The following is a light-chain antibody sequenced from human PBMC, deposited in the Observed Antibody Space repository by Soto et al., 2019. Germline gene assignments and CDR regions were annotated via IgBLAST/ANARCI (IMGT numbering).Light chain of an antibody. CDR2: SNN. CDR1: SSNIGSNP. CDR3: AAWDDSLNGPV. V-gene: IGLV1-44*01. J-gene: IGLJ1*01. Sequence: QTVVTQPPSASGTPGQRVAVSCSGSSSNIGSNPVNWFQQLPGAAPKLLIYSNNQRPSGVPDRFSGSKSGTSAYLAISGLQSDDEADYYCAAWDDSLNGPVFGTGTKLTVL.